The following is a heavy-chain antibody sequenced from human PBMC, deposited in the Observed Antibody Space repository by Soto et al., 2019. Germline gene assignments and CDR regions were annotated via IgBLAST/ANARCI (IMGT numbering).Heavy chain of an antibody. CDR3: ARGVQFWCGSGRNALPNWFDP. J-gene: IGHJ5*02. Sequence: QVQLVQSGAEVKKPGASVKVSCKASGYTFTSYDINWVRQATGQGLDWMGWMNPNSGNTGYAQKFQGRVTMTRNTSISIAYVEVSSLRYEDTAVYYCARGVQFWCGSGRNALPNWFDPWGQGTLVTVSS. D-gene: IGHD3-3*01. CDR1: GYTFTSYD. V-gene: IGHV1-8*01. CDR2: MNPNSGNT.